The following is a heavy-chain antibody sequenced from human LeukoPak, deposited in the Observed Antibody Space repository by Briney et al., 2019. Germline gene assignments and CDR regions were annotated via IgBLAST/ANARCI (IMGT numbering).Heavy chain of an antibody. CDR1: EFTFSSYS. V-gene: IGHV3-21*01. J-gene: IGHJ4*02. D-gene: IGHD5-18*01. Sequence: GGSLRLSCAGSEFTFSSYSMNWVRQAPGKGLEWVSCVSSSSSYIYYADSVKGRFTISRDNAKNSLYLQMNSLRAEDTAVYYCATSPVYSYGHPYYFDYWGQGTLVTVSS. CDR3: ATSPVYSYGHPYYFDY. CDR2: VSSSSSYI.